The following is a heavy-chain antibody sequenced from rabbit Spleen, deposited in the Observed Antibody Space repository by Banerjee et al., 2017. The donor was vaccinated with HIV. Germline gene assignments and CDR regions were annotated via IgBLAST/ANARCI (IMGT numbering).Heavy chain of an antibody. Sequence: QLEETGGGLVQPGGSLTLSCKTSGFDFSSYSMSWVRQAPGKGLEWIGAIYTGRGGTDYANWVNGRFTISSDNAQYTVDLQMNSLTAADTATYFCARDLDDVIGWNFGWWGQGTLVTVS. J-gene: IGHJ3*01. D-gene: IGHD4-1*01. V-gene: IGHV1S7*01. CDR1: GFDFSSYS. CDR3: ARDLDDVIGWNFGW. CDR2: IYTGRGGT.